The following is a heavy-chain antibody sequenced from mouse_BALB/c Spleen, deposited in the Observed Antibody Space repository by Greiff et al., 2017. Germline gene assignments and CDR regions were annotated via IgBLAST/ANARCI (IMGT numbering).Heavy chain of an antibody. V-gene: IGHV2-9-2*01. CDR1: GFSLTSYD. D-gene: IGHD2-4*01. CDR2: IWTGGGT. Sequence: QVQLQQSGPGLVAPSQSLSITCTVSGFSLTSYDISWIRQPPGKGLEWLGVIWTGGGTNYNSAFMSRLSISKDNSKSQVFLKMNSLQTDDTAIYYCVRDDSPFAYWGQGTLVTVSA. CDR3: VRDDSPFAY. J-gene: IGHJ3*01.